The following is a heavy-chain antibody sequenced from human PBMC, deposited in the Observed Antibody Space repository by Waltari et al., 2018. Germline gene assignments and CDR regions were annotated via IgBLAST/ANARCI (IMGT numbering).Heavy chain of an antibody. D-gene: IGHD1-26*01. CDR2: IYNRGST. Sequence: QVQLQESGPGLVKPSETLSLTRPVSGDSVDGYWWSWIRQPPGKGLEWIGYIYNRGSTNYNPSLLSRATISVDTSKNFFSLSVTSVTAADTAVFYCARVRSSGSYYYFDYWGQGILVTVSS. J-gene: IGHJ4*02. CDR3: ARVRSSGSYYYFDY. CDR1: GDSVDGYW. V-gene: IGHV4-59*02.